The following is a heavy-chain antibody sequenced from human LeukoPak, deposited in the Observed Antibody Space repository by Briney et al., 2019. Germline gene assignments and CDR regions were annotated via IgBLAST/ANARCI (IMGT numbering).Heavy chain of an antibody. D-gene: IGHD6-13*01. J-gene: IGHJ6*03. CDR2: IYYSGST. Sequence: PSETVSLTCTVSGGSISSYYWSWIRQPPGKGLEWIGYIYYSGSTNYNPSLKSRVTISVDTSNNQFSLKLSSVTAADTAVYYCAREARAAAGNNYYYYMDVWGKGTTVTVSS. CDR3: AREARAAAGNNYYYYMDV. V-gene: IGHV4-59*01. CDR1: GGSISSYY.